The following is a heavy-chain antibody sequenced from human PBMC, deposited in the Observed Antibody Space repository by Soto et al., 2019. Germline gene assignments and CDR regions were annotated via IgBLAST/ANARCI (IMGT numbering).Heavy chain of an antibody. CDR2: IYYSGST. CDR1: GGSISSGGYY. CDR3: ARDSDGYQVYDY. Sequence: TSETLSLTCTVSGGSISSGGYYWGWIRQHPGKGLEWIGYIYYSGSTYYNPSLKSRVTISVDTSKNQFSLNLSSVTAADTAVYYCARDSDGYQVYDYWGQGTLVTVSS. J-gene: IGHJ4*02. V-gene: IGHV4-31*03. D-gene: IGHD2-15*01.